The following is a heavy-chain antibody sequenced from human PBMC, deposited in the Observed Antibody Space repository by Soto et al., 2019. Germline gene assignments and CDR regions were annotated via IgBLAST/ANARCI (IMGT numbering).Heavy chain of an antibody. D-gene: IGHD3-22*01. V-gene: IGHV3-30-3*01. CDR1: GFTFSSYA. Sequence: GGSLRLSCAASGFTFSSYAMHWVRQAPGKGLEWVAVISYDGSNKYYADSVKGRFTISRDNSKNTLYLQMNSLRAEDTAVYYCARDFDSSDDAFDIWGQGTMVTVSS. CDR2: ISYDGSNK. J-gene: IGHJ3*02. CDR3: ARDFDSSDDAFDI.